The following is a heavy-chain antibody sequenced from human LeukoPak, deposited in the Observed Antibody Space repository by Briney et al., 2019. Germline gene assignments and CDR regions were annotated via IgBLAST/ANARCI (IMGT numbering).Heavy chain of an antibody. CDR3: ASDNFDWLLPGAFEI. D-gene: IGHD3-9*01. CDR1: GGTFSSYA. Sequence: ASVKVSCKASGGTFSSYAISWLRQAPGQGLEWMGGIIPIFGTANYAQKFQGRVTITTDESTSTAYMELSSLRSEDTAVYYCASDNFDWLLPGAFEIWGPGTMGTVSS. CDR2: IIPIFGTA. J-gene: IGHJ3*02. V-gene: IGHV1-69*05.